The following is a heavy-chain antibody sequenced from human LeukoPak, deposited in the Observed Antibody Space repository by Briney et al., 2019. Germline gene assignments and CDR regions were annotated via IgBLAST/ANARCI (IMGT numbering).Heavy chain of an antibody. D-gene: IGHD3-22*01. CDR1: GFTFNSYA. CDR2: IWYDGSNK. J-gene: IGHJ4*02. Sequence: GRSLRLSCAASGFTFNSYAMHWVRQAPGKGLEWVAFIWYDGSNKYYADSVKGRFTVSRDNSKNTVYLQMNSLRAEDTAVYYCGRDERGYYNSSGFYGAIDFWGQGTLVTVSS. CDR3: GRDERGYYNSSGFYGAIDF. V-gene: IGHV3-33*01.